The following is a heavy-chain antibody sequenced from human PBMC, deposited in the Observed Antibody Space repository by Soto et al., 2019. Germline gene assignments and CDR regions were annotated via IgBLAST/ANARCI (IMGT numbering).Heavy chain of an antibody. V-gene: IGHV1-69*06. CDR2: IISIFGTA. CDR3: ASSPNYGGNAFDI. CDR1: GGTFSSYA. J-gene: IGHJ3*02. Sequence: SVKVSCKDSGGTFSSYAISWVRQAPGQGLEWMGGIISIFGTANYAQKFQGRVTITADKSTSTAYVELSSLRSEDTAVYYCASSPNYGGNAFDIWGQGTMVTVSS. D-gene: IGHD4-17*01.